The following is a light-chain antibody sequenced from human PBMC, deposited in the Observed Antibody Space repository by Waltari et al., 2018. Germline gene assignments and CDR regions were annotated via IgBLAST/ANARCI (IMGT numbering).Light chain of an antibody. CDR2: GKN. CDR3: NTREISGDVV. CDR1: SLRRYY. V-gene: IGLV3-19*01. J-gene: IGLJ2*01. Sequence: SSELSQDPAVSVALGQTVRITCPGDSLRRYYASWCRKKPGPAPVLLLYGKNNRPSGIPDRFSAASSGNTASLTISGARAEDEGDYYCNTREISGDVVFVGWTKLTVL.